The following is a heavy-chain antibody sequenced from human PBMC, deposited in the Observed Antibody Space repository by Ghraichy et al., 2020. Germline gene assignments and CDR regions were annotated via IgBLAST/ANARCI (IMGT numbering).Heavy chain of an antibody. CDR3: ARDSRGYSYGFPYYYYYGMDV. J-gene: IGHJ6*02. V-gene: IGHV4-31*03. D-gene: IGHD5-18*01. CDR2: IYYSGST. Sequence: SQTLSLTCTVSGGSISSGGYYWSWIRQHPGKGLEWIGYIYYSGSTYYNPSLKSRVTISVDTSKNQFSLKLSSVTAADTAVYYCARDSRGYSYGFPYYYYYGMDVWGQVTTVTVSS. CDR1: GGSISSGGYY.